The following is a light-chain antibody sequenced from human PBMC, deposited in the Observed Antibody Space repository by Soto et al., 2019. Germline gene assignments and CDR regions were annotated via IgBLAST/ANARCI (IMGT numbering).Light chain of an antibody. V-gene: IGKV3-11*01. CDR2: DAS. CDR1: QSIGLA. CDR3: QQRTDRPPWT. J-gene: IGKJ1*01. Sequence: EIVLTQSPATLSLSPGERATLSCRASQSIGLAIAWYQHKPGQAPRLLIFDASQRATGIPARFGGSGSGTDFTLSISSLEPEDFAVYYRQQRTDRPPWTFGQGTKVDIK.